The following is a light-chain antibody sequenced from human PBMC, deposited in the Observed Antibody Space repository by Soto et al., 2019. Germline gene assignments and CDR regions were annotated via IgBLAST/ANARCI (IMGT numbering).Light chain of an antibody. CDR3: QQHGQWPIT. Sequence: DIQMTQSPSSLSASVGDRVTITCRASQSISSYLNWYQQKPGKAPKLLIYAASSLQSGVPSRFSGSGSGTDFTLTISSLQPEDFATYYCQQHGQWPITFGQGTQLEIK. CDR2: AAS. J-gene: IGKJ5*01. V-gene: IGKV1-39*01. CDR1: QSISSY.